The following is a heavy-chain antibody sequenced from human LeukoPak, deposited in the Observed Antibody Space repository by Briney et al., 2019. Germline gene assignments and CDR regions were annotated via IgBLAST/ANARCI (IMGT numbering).Heavy chain of an antibody. V-gene: IGHV3-7*01. D-gene: IGHD3-22*01. CDR1: GFTFSSYW. CDR2: MNQDGSEE. CDR3: ARDRALYDSRRGYYYTEDDY. Sequence: GGSLRLSCAASGFTFSSYWMSWVRQAPGKGLEWVANMNQDGSEEYYLDSVKGRFTISRDNAKSSLYLQMNSLRGDDTAVYYCARDRALYDSRRGYYYTEDDYWGQGTLVTVSS. J-gene: IGHJ4*02.